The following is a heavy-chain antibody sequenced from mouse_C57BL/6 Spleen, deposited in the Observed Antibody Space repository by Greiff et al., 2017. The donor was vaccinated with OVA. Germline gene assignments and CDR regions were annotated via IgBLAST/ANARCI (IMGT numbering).Heavy chain of an antibody. V-gene: IGHV3-6*01. CDR2: ISYDGSN. CDR3: ARIYYGSSRGFDY. D-gene: IGHD1-1*01. Sequence: EVHLVESGPGLVKPSQSLSLTCSVTGYSITSGYYWNWIRQFPGNKLEWMGYISYDGSNNYNPSLKNRISITRDTSKNQFFLKLNSVTTEDTATYYCARIYYGSSRGFDYWGQGTTLTVSS. CDR1: GYSITSGYY. J-gene: IGHJ2*01.